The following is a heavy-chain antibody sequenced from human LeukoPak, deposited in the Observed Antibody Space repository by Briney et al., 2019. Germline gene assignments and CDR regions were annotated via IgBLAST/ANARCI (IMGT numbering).Heavy chain of an antibody. D-gene: IGHD3-22*01. V-gene: IGHV3-7*01. J-gene: IGHJ6*03. CDR3: ARRVLYYDSSGYGTYYYYMDV. CDR1: GFTFSSYW. CDR2: IKQDGSAK. Sequence: GGSLRLSCAASGFTFSSYWMSWVRQAPGKGLEWVANIKQDGSAKYYVASVKGRFTISRDNANNSLYLQMNRLRAEDTAVYYCARRVLYYDSSGYGTYYYYMDVWGKGTTVTVSS.